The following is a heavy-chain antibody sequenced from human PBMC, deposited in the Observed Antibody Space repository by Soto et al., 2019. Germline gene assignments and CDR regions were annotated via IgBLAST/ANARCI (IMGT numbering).Heavy chain of an antibody. V-gene: IGHV3-13*01. CDR1: GFTFSSYD. D-gene: IGHD6-13*01. J-gene: IGHJ4*02. CDR3: VGGSSRSLHLR. CDR2: IGTAGDT. Sequence: EVQLVESGGGLVQPGGSLRLSCAASGFTFSSYDMHWVRQATGKGLEWVSAIGTAGDTYYPGSVKGRFTISRENAKNSLYLQMNSLRAGDTAVYYCVGGSSRSLHLRWGQGTLVTVSS.